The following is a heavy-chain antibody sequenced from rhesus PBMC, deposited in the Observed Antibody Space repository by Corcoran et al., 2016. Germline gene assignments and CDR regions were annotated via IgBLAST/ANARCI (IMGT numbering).Heavy chain of an antibody. CDR1: GYTFTDYY. D-gene: IGHD4-23*01. Sequence: QVQLVQSGAEVKKPGSSVKVSCKASGYTFTDYYMHWVRQAPRQGLEWMGEINPYNGNTKYAQKCQGRVTMTRDTSTSTAYMELSSLRSEDTAVYYCARGDSNYHYGLDSWGQGVVVTVSS. CDR2: INPYNGNT. J-gene: IGHJ6*01. V-gene: IGHV1S2*01. CDR3: ARGDSNYHYGLDS.